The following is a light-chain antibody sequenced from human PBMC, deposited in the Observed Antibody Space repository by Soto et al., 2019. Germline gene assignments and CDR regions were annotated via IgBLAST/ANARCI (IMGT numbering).Light chain of an antibody. CDR2: GAS. CDR1: QSVSNNY. V-gene: IGKV3-20*01. J-gene: IGKJ5*01. Sequence: VIKQSPARRFGYQGGSGTPPCQASQSVSNNYLAWYQLRPGQAPRLLIYGASTRATGIPDRFSGSGSGTDFSLTIRGLKPEDFAVYYCQQYRMSPNTFGQGTRLEIK. CDR3: QQYRMSPNT.